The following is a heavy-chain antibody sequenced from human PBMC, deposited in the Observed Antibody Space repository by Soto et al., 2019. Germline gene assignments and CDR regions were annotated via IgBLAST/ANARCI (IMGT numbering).Heavy chain of an antibody. CDR3: VRQIYDSDTGPNFQYYFDS. CDR2: IDPSDSQT. J-gene: IGHJ4*01. Sequence: PRESLKVSCKGSGYSFAGYWITWVRQKPGKGLEWMGRIDPSDSQTYYSPSFRGHVTISATKSITTVFLQWSSLRASDTAMYYCVRQIYDSDTGPNFQYYFDSGGHGT. CDR1: GYSFAGYW. V-gene: IGHV5-10-1*01. D-gene: IGHD3-22*01.